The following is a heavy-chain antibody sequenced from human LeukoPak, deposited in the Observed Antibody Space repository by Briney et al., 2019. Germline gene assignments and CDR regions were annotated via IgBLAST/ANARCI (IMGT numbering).Heavy chain of an antibody. V-gene: IGHV3-23*01. CDR1: GFTFNNYA. D-gene: IGHD3-22*01. CDR3: AKQYYYDSSGRGYFDY. CDR2: ISGSGGNS. J-gene: IGHJ4*02. Sequence: GGSLRLSCAASGFTFNNYAMSWVRQAPGKGPEWVSGISGSGGNSYYADSVKGRFTISRDNSKNTLYLQMNSLRAEDTAVYYCAKQYYYDSSGRGYFDYWGQGTLVTVSS.